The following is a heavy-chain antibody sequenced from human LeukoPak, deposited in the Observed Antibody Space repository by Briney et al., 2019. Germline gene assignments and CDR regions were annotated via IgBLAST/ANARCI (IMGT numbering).Heavy chain of an antibody. Sequence: GGSLRLSCAASGFTFSNYYMNWVRQAPGKGLEWVSSISSSSSHKYSSDSVKGRFTISRDNAKNSLYLQMNSLRAEDTAVYYCAAASPDTYYYCGMDVWGQGTTVTVSS. J-gene: IGHJ6*02. CDR2: ISSSSSHK. CDR1: GFTFSNYY. D-gene: IGHD5-18*01. CDR3: AAASPDTYYYCGMDV. V-gene: IGHV3-21*01.